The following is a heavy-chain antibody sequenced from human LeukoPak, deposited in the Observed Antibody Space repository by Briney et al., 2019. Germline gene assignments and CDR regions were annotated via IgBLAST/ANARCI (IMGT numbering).Heavy chain of an antibody. V-gene: IGHV3-43*01. J-gene: IGHJ4*02. CDR1: GFTFDDYT. D-gene: IGHD5-12*01. CDR2: ISWDGGST. Sequence: PGGSLRLPCAASGFTFDDYTMHWVREAPGKGLEWVSLISWDGGSTYYADSVKGRFTISRDNSKNSLYLQMNSLRTEDTALYYCAKDSSVATREWFDYWGQGTLVTVSS. CDR3: AKDSSVATREWFDY.